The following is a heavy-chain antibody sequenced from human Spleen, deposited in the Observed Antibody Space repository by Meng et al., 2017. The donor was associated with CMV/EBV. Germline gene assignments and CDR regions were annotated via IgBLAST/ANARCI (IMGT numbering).Heavy chain of an antibody. D-gene: IGHD3-22*01. CDR3: TKARYYYDTNAYYSGF. V-gene: IGHV3-23*01. J-gene: IGHJ4*02. CDR1: GFTFSSYA. CDR2: ISTSGGST. Sequence: GESLKISCAASGFTFSSYAMSWVRQAPGKGLEWVSAISTSGGSTYYADSIKGRFTISRDDSKNTLFLQMNSLRADDTAIYYCTKARYYYDTNAYYSGFWGQGTLVTVSS.